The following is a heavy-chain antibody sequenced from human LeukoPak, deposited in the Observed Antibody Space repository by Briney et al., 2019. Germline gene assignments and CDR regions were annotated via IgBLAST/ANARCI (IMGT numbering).Heavy chain of an antibody. V-gene: IGHV3-30*03. D-gene: IGHD3-16*01. CDR1: GFTFSSYG. CDR2: ISYDGTNK. J-gene: IGHJ4*02. CDR3: ARGGHMITFGGVIEADY. Sequence: PGGSLRLSCVASGFTFSSYGIHWVRQAPGKGLEWVAVISYDGTNKYYADSVKGRFTISRDNSKNTLYLQMNSLRPEDTAVYYCARGGHMITFGGVIEADYWGQGTLVTVSS.